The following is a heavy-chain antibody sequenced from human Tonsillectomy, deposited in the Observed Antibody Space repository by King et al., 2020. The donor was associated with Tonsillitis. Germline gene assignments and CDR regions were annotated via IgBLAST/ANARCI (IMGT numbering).Heavy chain of an antibody. V-gene: IGHV3-30*04. CDR2: ISYDGSNK. D-gene: IGHD4-17*01. CDR1: GFTFSSYA. Sequence: VQLVQSGGGVFQPGRSLRLSCAASGFTFSSYAMHWVRQAPGKGLEWVAVISYDGSNKYYADSVKGRFTISRDNSKNTLYLQMNSLRAEDTAVYYCARDHDYGDYEGAFDIWGQGTMVTVSS. J-gene: IGHJ3*02. CDR3: ARDHDYGDYEGAFDI.